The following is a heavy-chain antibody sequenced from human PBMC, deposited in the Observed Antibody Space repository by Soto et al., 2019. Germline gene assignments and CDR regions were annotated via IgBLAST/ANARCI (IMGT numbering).Heavy chain of an antibody. J-gene: IGHJ4*02. V-gene: IGHV3-74*01. CDR3: ATDRAGITVAGFNY. CDR1: EFTFSTYW. CDR2: ISSDGSTT. D-gene: IGHD6-19*01. Sequence: GGSLRLSCTASEFTFSTYWMHWVRQAPGKGLVWVSRISSDGSTTDYADSVKGRFTISRDNAKNSLYLQMNSLRAEDTALYYCATDRAGITVAGFNYWGQGTLVTVSS.